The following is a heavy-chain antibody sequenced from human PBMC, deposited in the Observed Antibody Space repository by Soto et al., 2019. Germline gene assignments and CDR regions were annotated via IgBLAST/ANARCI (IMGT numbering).Heavy chain of an antibody. CDR3: AHSDSSGYYYGDYFDY. V-gene: IGHV2-5*08. Sequence: TLSLTCSVSGGSVRSGNHFWNWIRQPPGRGLEWLALIYWDDDKRYSPSLKSRLTITKDTSKNQVFLTMTNMDPVDTATYYCAHSDSSGYYYGDYFDYWGQGTLVTVSS. D-gene: IGHD3-22*01. CDR2: IYWDDDK. CDR1: GGSVRSGNHF. J-gene: IGHJ4*02.